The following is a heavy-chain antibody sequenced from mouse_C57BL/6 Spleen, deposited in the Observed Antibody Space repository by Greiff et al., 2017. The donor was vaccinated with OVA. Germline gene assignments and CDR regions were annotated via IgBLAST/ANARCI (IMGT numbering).Heavy chain of an antibody. CDR3: ARDLSLFAY. J-gene: IGHJ3*01. Sequence: EVQRVESGGGLVKPGGSLKLSCAASGFTFSSYAMSWVRQTPEKRLEWVATISDGGSYTYYPDNVKGRFTISRDNAKNNLYLQMSHLKSEDTAMYYCARDLSLFAYWGQGTLVTVSA. CDR1: GFTFSSYA. CDR2: ISDGGSYT. V-gene: IGHV5-4*01.